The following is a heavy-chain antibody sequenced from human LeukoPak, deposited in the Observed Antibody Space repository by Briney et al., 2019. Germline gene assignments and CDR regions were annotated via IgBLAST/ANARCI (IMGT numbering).Heavy chain of an antibody. J-gene: IGHJ5*02. CDR1: GFTFRNFA. CDR2: ISGDGVYI. V-gene: IGHV3-23*01. D-gene: IGHD7-27*01. CDR3: AKGGADDWGET. Sequence: GGSLRLSCAASGFTFRNFAMSWVRRASGKGLEWVSAISGDGVYIYYIDSVKGRFTTSRDNSRDTLFLQMNSLRAEDTALYYCAKGGADDWGETWGQGTLVTVSS.